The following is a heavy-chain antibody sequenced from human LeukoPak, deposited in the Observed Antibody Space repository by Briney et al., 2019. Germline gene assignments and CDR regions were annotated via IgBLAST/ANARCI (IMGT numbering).Heavy chain of an antibody. CDR1: GGSISSYY. J-gene: IGHJ4*02. V-gene: IGHV4-59*12. CDR2: IYYSGST. Sequence: PSETLSLTCTVSGGSISSYYWSWIRQPPGKGLEWIGYIYYSGSTNYNPSLKSRVTISVDTSKNQFSLKLSSVTAADTAVYYCARATPYRARHFDYWGQGTLVTVSS. CDR3: ARATPYRARHFDY. D-gene: IGHD6-6*01.